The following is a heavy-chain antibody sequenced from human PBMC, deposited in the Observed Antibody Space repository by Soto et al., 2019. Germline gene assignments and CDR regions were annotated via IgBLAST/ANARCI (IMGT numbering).Heavy chain of an antibody. V-gene: IGHV1-46*01. CDR3: ARDATFILGYCISTSCSGDYYFDY. Sequence: ASVKVSCKAIGYSFTSHYMHWVRQAPGQGLEWMGIINPSGGSTSYAQKFQGRVTMTRDTSTSTVYMELSSLRSEDTAVYYCARDATFILGYCISTSCSGDYYFDYWG. D-gene: IGHD2-2*01. CDR2: INPSGGST. CDR1: GYSFTSHY. J-gene: IGHJ4*01.